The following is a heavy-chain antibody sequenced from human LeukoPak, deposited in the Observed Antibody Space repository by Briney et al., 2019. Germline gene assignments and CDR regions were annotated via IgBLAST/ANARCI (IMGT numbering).Heavy chain of an antibody. D-gene: IGHD1-20*01. CDR1: GFTFSTYA. CDR3: TTGRAFITGTPGY. J-gene: IGHJ4*02. V-gene: IGHV3-15*01. CDR2: IKSKNDGETT. Sequence: GGSLRLSCAASGFTFSTYAMSWVRQAPGKGLEWVGRIKSKNDGETTDYAAPVKGRFTLSRDDTKNTLYLQMNSLKTEDTAVYFCTTGRAFITGTPGYWGQGTLVTVSS.